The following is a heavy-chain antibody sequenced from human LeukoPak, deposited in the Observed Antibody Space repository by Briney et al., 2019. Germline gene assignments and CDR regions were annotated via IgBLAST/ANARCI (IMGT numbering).Heavy chain of an antibody. CDR3: ARRGSIFEDSEWRTAFDL. CDR2: IYYSGST. J-gene: IGHJ3*01. Sequence: SETLSLTCTVSGGSISSYYWSWIRQPPGKGLEWIGYIYYSGSTNYNPSLKSRVTISVDTSKNQFSLKLSSVTAADTAVYYCARRGSIFEDSEWRTAFDLWGQGTMVIVSS. CDR1: GGSISSYY. D-gene: IGHD3-9*01. V-gene: IGHV4-59*12.